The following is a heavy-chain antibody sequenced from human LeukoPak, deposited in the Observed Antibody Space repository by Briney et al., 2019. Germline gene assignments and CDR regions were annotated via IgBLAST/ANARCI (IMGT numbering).Heavy chain of an antibody. Sequence: SVKVSCKASGGTFISYAISWVRQAPGQGLEWTGGIIPIFGTANYAQKFQGRVTITADESTSTAYMELSSLRSEDTAVYYCARAPSPNSGSLIRGAFDIWGQGTMVTVSS. CDR2: IIPIFGTA. D-gene: IGHD1-26*01. CDR1: GGTFISYA. CDR3: ARAPSPNSGSLIRGAFDI. J-gene: IGHJ3*02. V-gene: IGHV1-69*13.